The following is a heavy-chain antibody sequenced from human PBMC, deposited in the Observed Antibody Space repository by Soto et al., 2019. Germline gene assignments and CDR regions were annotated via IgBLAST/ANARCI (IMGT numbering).Heavy chain of an antibody. D-gene: IGHD1-7*01. V-gene: IGHV3-74*01. Sequence: GGSLRLSCAVSGFTFTNYWMHWVRQAPGQGLVWVSRINSDGSVTNYADSVKGRFTTSRDNAKNTLYLQVNSLRAEDTAVYYCARVFSTTTTSYFDTWGLETPLTISS. CDR2: INSDGSVT. CDR3: ARVFSTTTTSYFDT. J-gene: IGHJ4*02. CDR1: GFTFTNYW.